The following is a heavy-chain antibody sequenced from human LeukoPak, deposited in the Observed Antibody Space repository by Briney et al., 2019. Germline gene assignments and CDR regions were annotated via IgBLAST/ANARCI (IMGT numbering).Heavy chain of an antibody. Sequence: GGSLRLSCAASGFTFSSYGMHWVRQAPGKGLEWVAVISYDGSNKYYADSVKGRFTISRDNSKNTLYLQMNSLRAEDTAVYYCARGEDASGSYYRSRFDYWGQGTLVIVSS. J-gene: IGHJ4*02. D-gene: IGHD3-10*01. CDR3: ARGEDASGSYYRSRFDY. CDR2: ISYDGSNK. CDR1: GFTFSSYG. V-gene: IGHV3-30*03.